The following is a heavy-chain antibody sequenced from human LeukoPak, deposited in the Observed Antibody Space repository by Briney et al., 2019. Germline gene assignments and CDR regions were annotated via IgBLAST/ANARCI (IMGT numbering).Heavy chain of an antibody. J-gene: IGHJ3*02. CDR1: GFTFCSYA. D-gene: IGHD5-12*01. CDR3: ASPTPQYSGYDWGAFDI. Sequence: GGSLRLSCAASGFTFCSYAMHWVRQAPGKGLEWVAVISYDGSNKYYADSVKGRFTISRDNSKNTLYLQMNSLRAEDTAVYYCASPTPQYSGYDWGAFDIWGQGTMVTVSS. V-gene: IGHV3-30*04. CDR2: ISYDGSNK.